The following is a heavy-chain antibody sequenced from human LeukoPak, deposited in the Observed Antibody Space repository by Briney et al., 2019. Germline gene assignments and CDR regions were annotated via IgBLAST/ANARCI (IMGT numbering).Heavy chain of an antibody. Sequence: PGGSLRLSCAASGFTLSSYWMSCVRQTPGKGLGWVAKIKQEGSEKSYVDSVKGRFTISRDNAKNSLYLQMNSLRAEDTAVYYCASQYYDILTGYYGYWGQGTLVTVSS. D-gene: IGHD3-9*01. V-gene: IGHV3-7*03. J-gene: IGHJ4*02. CDR1: GFTLSSYW. CDR3: ASQYYDILTGYYGY. CDR2: IKQEGSEK.